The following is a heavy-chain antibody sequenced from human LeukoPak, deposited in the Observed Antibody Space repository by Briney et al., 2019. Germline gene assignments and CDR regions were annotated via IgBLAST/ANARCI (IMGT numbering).Heavy chain of an antibody. CDR3: ARDLRLYYYDSSGLDY. D-gene: IGHD3-22*01. Sequence: TGGSLRLSCAASGFTFSSYWMNWVRQAPGKGLEWVSSISSSSSYIYYADSVKGRFTISRDNAKNSLYLQMNSLRAEDTAVYYCARDLRLYYYDSSGLDYWGQGTLVTVSS. CDR1: GFTFSSYW. CDR2: ISSSSSYI. J-gene: IGHJ4*02. V-gene: IGHV3-21*01.